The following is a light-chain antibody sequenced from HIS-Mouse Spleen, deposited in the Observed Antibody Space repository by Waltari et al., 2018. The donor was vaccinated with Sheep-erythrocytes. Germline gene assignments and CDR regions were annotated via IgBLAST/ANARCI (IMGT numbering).Light chain of an antibody. CDR2: GKN. J-gene: IGLJ2*01. Sequence: SSELTQDPAVSVALGQIVRITCQGDSPRSYDASCVLQKPGQAPVLVIYGKNKRPSGIPDRFSGSSSGNTASLTITGAQAEDEADFYCNSRDSSGNHLGVVFGGGTKLTVL. V-gene: IGLV3-19*01. CDR3: NSRDSSGNHLGVV. CDR1: SPRSYD.